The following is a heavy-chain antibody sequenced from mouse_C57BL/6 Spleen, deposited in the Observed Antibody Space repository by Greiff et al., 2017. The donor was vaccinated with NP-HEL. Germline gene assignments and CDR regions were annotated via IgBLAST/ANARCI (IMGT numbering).Heavy chain of an antibody. CDR1: GYTFTDYY. CDR2: INPNNGGT. CDR3: ARHWDLDY. Sequence: EVQLQQSGPELVKPGASVKISCKAPGYTFTDYYMNWVKQSHGKSLEWIGDINPNNGGTSYNQKFKGKATLTVDKSSSTAYMELRSLTSEDSAVYYCARHWDLDYWGQGTTLTVSS. D-gene: IGHD4-1*01. J-gene: IGHJ2*01. V-gene: IGHV1-26*01.